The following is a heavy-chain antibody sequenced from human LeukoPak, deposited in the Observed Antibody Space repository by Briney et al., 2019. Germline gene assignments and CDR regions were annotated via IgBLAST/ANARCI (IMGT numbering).Heavy chain of an antibody. CDR3: ARRVSSSSSGFDY. CDR2: IYHSGST. J-gene: IGHJ4*02. D-gene: IGHD6-6*01. V-gene: IGHV4-38-2*01. CDR1: GYSISSGYY. Sequence: PSGTLSLTCAVSGYSISSGYYWGWIRQPPGKGLEWIGSIYHSGSTYYNPSLKSRVTISVDTSKNQFSLKLSSVTAADTAVYYCARRVSSSSSGFDYWGQGTLVTVSS.